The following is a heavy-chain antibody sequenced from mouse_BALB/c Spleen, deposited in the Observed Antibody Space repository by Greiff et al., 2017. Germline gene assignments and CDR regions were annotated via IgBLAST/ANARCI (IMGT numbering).Heavy chain of an antibody. D-gene: IGHD2-3*01. V-gene: IGHV1-87*01. J-gene: IGHJ2*01. CDR2: IYPGDGDT. Sequence: QVQLQQSGAELARPGASVKLSCKASGYTFTSYWMQWVKQRPGQGLEWIGAIYPGDGDTRYTQKFKGKATLTADNSSSTAYMQLSSLASEDSAVYYCARCLLRKWYYFDYWGQGTTLTVSS. CDR1: GYTFTSYW. CDR3: ARCLLRKWYYFDY.